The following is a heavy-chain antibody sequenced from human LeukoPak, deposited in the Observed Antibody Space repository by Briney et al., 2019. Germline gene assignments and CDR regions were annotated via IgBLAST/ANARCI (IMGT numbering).Heavy chain of an antibody. D-gene: IGHD3-10*01. V-gene: IGHV3-30*04. CDR2: ISYDGSSK. CDR1: GFTFSTYA. J-gene: IGHJ4*02. CDR3: ARGLGQLFGDPITPRPAPNEIFDY. Sequence: GGSLRLSCAASGFTFSTYAMHWVRQAPGKGLEWVAVISYDGSSKYYADSVKGRFTISRDNSKNTLYLQMNSLRAEDTAVYYCARGLGQLFGDPITPRPAPNEIFDYWGQGTLVTVSS.